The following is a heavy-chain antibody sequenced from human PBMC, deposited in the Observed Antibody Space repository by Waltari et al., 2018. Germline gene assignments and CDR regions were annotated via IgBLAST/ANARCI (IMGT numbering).Heavy chain of an antibody. CDR3: ARDHPYCSSTSCYTNYYYYYGMDV. CDR2: IIPIFGTA. Sequence: QVQLVQSGAEVKKPGSSVKVSCKASGGTFSSYAISWVRQAPGQGLEWMGGIIPIFGTANYAQKFQGRVTITADESTSTAYMELSSLRSEDTAVYYCARDHPYCSSTSCYTNYYYYYGMDVWGQGTMVTVSS. D-gene: IGHD2-2*02. J-gene: IGHJ6*02. V-gene: IGHV1-69*01. CDR1: GGTFSSYA.